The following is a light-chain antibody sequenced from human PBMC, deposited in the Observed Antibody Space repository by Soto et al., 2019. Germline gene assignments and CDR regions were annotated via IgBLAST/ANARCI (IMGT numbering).Light chain of an antibody. V-gene: IGKV3-20*01. CDR2: GAC. Sequence: EIVLTQSPGTLSLSPGERATLSCRASQSVSSSYLAWYQQNRGQAPRLLIYGACSRAPGIPDRFGGSGSGTDFTLTISRLEPEDFAVYYFQQYGSSRWTFGQGTKVEIK. CDR1: QSVSSSY. CDR3: QQYGSSRWT. J-gene: IGKJ1*01.